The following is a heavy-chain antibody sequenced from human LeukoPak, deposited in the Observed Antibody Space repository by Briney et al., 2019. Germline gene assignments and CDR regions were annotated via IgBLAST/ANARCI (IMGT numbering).Heavy chain of an antibody. CDR1: GGSFSGYY. J-gene: IGHJ5*02. Sequence: SETLSLTCAVYGGSFSGYYWSWIRQPPGKGLEWIGEINHSGSTNYNPSLKSRVTISVDTSKNQFSLKLSSVTAADTAVYYCARGKRTIVATITSGNFRYCSGGSCYRWFDPWGQGTLVTASS. V-gene: IGHV4-34*01. CDR2: INHSGST. CDR3: ARGKRTIVATITSGNFRYCSGGSCYRWFDP. D-gene: IGHD2-15*01.